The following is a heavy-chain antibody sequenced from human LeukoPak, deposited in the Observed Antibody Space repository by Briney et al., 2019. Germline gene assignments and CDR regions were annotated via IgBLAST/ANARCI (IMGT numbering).Heavy chain of an antibody. V-gene: IGHV3-53*01. Sequence: PGGSLRLSRAASGFTFDDYTMHWVRQAPGKGLEWVSVIYSGGSTYYADSVKGRFTISRDNSKNTLYLQMNSLRAEDTAVYYCARDPPNDYGDYPLDYWGQGTLVTVSS. CDR1: GFTFDDYT. CDR2: IYSGGST. CDR3: ARDPPNDYGDYPLDY. D-gene: IGHD4-17*01. J-gene: IGHJ4*02.